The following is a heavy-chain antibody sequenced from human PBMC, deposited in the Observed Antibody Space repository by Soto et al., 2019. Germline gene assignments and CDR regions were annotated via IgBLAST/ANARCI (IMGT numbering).Heavy chain of an antibody. CDR2: ISSSSSYI. V-gene: IGHV3-21*01. CDR1: GSTFSSYS. CDR3: ARDLVPGYCSGGSCYNWFDP. J-gene: IGHJ5*02. D-gene: IGHD2-15*01. Sequence: LRLSCAASGSTFSSYSMNWVRQAPGKGLEWVSSISSSSSYIYYADSVKGRFTISRDNAKNSLYLQMNSLRAEDTAVYYCARDLVPGYCSGGSCYNWFDPWGQGTLVTVSS.